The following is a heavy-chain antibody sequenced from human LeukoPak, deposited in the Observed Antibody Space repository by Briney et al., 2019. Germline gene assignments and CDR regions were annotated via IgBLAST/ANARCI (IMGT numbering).Heavy chain of an antibody. CDR2: IFYSGST. Sequence: PSETLSLTCAVSSYSISSDYYWGWIRRPPGKGLEWIGTIFYSGSTYYNPSLNSRVAISVDTSKNQFSLKLSSVTAADTAVYHCARHSQWGVIPWAFDIWGQGTMVTVSS. CDR3: ARHSQWGVIPWAFDI. V-gene: IGHV4-38-2*01. D-gene: IGHD3-16*02. J-gene: IGHJ3*02. CDR1: SYSISSDYY.